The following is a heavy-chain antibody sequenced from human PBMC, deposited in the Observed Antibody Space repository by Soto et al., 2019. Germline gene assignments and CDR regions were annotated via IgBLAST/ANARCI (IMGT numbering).Heavy chain of an antibody. CDR1: GYTFTSYG. CDR2: ISAYNGNT. CDR3: ASDDYGDYVGYFQH. V-gene: IGHV1-18*01. D-gene: IGHD4-17*01. J-gene: IGHJ1*01. Sequence: ASVKVSCKASGYTFTSYGISWVRQAPGQGLEWMGWISAYNGNTNYAQKLQGRVTMTTDTSTSTAYMELRSLRSDDTAVYYCASDDYGDYVGYFQHWGQGTLVTVSS.